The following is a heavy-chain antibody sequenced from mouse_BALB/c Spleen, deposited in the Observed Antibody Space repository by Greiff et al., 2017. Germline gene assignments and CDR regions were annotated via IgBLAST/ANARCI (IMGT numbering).Heavy chain of an antibody. J-gene: IGHJ4*01. V-gene: IGHV5-9-4*01. CDR2: ISSGGSYT. Sequence: EVKLVESGGGLVKPGGSLKLSCAASGFTFSSYAMSWVRQSPEKRLEWVAEISSGGSYTYYPDTVTGRFTISRDNAKNTLYLEMSSLRSEDTAMDYCARSTARDYAMDYWGQGTSVTVSS. CDR1: GFTFSSYA. CDR3: ARSTARDYAMDY. D-gene: IGHD1-2*01.